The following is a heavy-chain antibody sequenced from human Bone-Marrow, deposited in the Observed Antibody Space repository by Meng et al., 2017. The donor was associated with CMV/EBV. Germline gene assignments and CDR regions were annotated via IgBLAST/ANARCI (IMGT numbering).Heavy chain of an antibody. CDR2: INSDGSST. J-gene: IGHJ4*02. CDR3: AREVAAAGDY. CDR1: GFTFSSYW. D-gene: IGHD6-13*01. V-gene: IGHV3-74*01. Sequence: GGSLRPSCAASGFTFSSYWMHWVRQAPGKGLVWVSRINSDGSSTSYADSVKGRFTISRDNAKNSLYLQMNSLRAEDTAVYDCAREVAAAGDYWGQGTLVTSPQ.